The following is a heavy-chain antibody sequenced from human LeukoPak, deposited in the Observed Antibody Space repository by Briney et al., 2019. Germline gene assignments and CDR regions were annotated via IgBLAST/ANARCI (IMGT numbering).Heavy chain of an antibody. CDR1: GYTFTSYG. CDR3: AVPWRVSDAFDI. CDR2: ISAYNGNT. Sequence: ASVKISCKASGYTFTSYGISWVRQAPGQGLEWMGWISAYNGNTNYAQKLQGRVTMTTDTSTSTAYMELRSLRSDDTAVYYCAVPWRVSDAFDIWGQGTMVTVSS. J-gene: IGHJ3*02. V-gene: IGHV1-18*01. D-gene: IGHD6-13*01.